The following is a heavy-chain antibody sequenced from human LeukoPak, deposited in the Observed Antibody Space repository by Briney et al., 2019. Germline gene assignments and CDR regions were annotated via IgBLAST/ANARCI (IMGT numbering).Heavy chain of an antibody. V-gene: IGHV3-74*01. CDR1: GFXFSSYW. CDR3: ARDQLYCSGGICYFDY. CDR2: INSDGSGT. D-gene: IGHD2-15*01. Sequence: GGSLRLSCAASGFXFSSYWIHWVRQAPGEGLVWFSRINSDGSGTLYADSVKGRFTISRDNAKNTLYLQMNSLRAEDTAVYYCARDQLYCSGGICYFDYWGQGVLVTVSS. J-gene: IGHJ4*02.